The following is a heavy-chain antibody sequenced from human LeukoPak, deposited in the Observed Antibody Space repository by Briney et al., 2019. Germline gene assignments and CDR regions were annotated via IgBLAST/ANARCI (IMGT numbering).Heavy chain of an antibody. CDR1: GYTFTGYY. Sequence: GASVKVSCKASGYTFTGYYMHWVRQAPGQGLEWMGWINPNSGGTNYAQKFQGRVTMTRDTSISTAYMELSRLRSDGTAVYYCARGRSGWTEDAFDIWGQGTMVTVSS. J-gene: IGHJ3*02. V-gene: IGHV1-2*02. D-gene: IGHD6-19*01. CDR3: ARGRSGWTEDAFDI. CDR2: INPNSGGT.